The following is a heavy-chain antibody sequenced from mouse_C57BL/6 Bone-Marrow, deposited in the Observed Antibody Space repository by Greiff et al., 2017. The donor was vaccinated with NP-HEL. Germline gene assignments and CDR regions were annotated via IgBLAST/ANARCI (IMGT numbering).Heavy chain of an antibody. CDR1: GYTFTNYW. CDR2: IYPGGGYT. J-gene: IGHJ4*01. CDR3: ARQTVHAMDY. Sequence: VKVVESGAELVRPGTSVKMSCKASGYTFTNYWIGWAKQRPGHGLEWIGDIYPGGGYTNYNEKFKGKATLTADKSSSTAYMQFSSLTSEDSAIYYCARQTVHAMDYWGQGTSVTVSS. D-gene: IGHD6-1*01. V-gene: IGHV1-63*01.